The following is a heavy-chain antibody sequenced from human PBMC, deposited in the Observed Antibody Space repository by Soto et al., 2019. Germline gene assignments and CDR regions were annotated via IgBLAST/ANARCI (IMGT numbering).Heavy chain of an antibody. Sequence: SETLSLTCXVSGGSVSSGSYYWSWIRQPPGKGLEWIGYIYYSGSTNYNPSLKSRVTISVDTSKNQFSLKLSSVTAADTAVYYCARRGVPAATRYGYYYYGMDVWGQGTTVTVSS. CDR1: GGSVSSGSYY. D-gene: IGHD2-2*01. V-gene: IGHV4-61*01. CDR3: ARRGVPAATRYGYYYYGMDV. J-gene: IGHJ6*02. CDR2: IYYSGST.